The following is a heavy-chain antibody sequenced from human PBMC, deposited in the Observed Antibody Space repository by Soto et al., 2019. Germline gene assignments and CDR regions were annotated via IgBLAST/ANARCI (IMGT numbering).Heavy chain of an antibody. CDR1: GYTFPSYD. V-gene: IGHV1-8*01. CDR2: MNPNSGNT. Sequence: ASVKVSCKASGYTFPSYDINWVRQAPGQGLEWMGWMNPNSGNTGYAQKFQGRVTMTRNTSISTAYMELSSLRSEDTAVYYCARAAKGARGIHTDWGQGTLVTVSS. D-gene: IGHD1-26*01. CDR3: ARAAKGARGIHTD. J-gene: IGHJ4*02.